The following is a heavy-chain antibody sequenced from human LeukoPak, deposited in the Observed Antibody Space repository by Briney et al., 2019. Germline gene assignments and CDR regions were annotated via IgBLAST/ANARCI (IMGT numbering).Heavy chain of an antibody. J-gene: IGHJ4*02. CDR3: ASGITGTDLDY. D-gene: IGHD1-7*01. V-gene: IGHV4-59*01. CDR1: GGSISSYY. Sequence: PSETLFLTCTVSGGSISSYYWSWIRQPPGKGLEWIGYIYYSGSTNYNPSLKSRVTISVDTSKNQFSLKLSSVTAADTAVYYCASGITGTDLDYWGQGTLVTVSS. CDR2: IYYSGST.